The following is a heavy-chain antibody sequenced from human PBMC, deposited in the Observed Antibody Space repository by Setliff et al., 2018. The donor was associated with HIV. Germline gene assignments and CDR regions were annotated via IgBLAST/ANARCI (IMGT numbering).Heavy chain of an antibody. Sequence: SETLSLTCGVSSYSISCGYYWAWIRQPPGKGLEWIGSIYHSGTTFYNPSLKSRVTISVDTSKNQFSLKLTSVPAADTAVYYCARHAPGSAYGDAYHFDHWGQGTLVTVSS. V-gene: IGHV4-38-2*01. D-gene: IGHD4-17*01. CDR2: IYHSGTT. J-gene: IGHJ4*02. CDR3: ARHAPGSAYGDAYHFDH. CDR1: SYSISCGYY.